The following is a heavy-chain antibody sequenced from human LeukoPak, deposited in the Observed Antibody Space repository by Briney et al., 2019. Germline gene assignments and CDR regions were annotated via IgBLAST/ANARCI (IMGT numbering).Heavy chain of an antibody. Sequence: GGSLRLSCAASGFTFSSYAMSWVRQAPGKGLEWVSAISGSGGSTYYADSVKGRFTISRDNSKNSLYLQMNSLRAEDTAVYYCARVSYFGSAGFDYWGQGTLVTVSS. D-gene: IGHD2-21*01. V-gene: IGHV3-23*01. CDR1: GFTFSSYA. CDR2: ISGSGGST. CDR3: ARVSYFGSAGFDY. J-gene: IGHJ4*02.